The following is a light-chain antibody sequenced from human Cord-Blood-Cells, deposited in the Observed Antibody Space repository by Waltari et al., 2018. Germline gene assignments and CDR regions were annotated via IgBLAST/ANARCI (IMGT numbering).Light chain of an antibody. V-gene: IGKV3-15*01. CDR1: QSVSRN. CDR3: QQYNNWPWT. J-gene: IGKJ1*01. Sequence: IVMTQSPATLSVSPGERATLSCRASQSVSRNLAWYQQKPGQAPRLLLYGASTRATGIPARFSGSGSGTEFTLTISSLQSEDFAVYDCQQYNNWPWTFGQGTKVEIK. CDR2: GAS.